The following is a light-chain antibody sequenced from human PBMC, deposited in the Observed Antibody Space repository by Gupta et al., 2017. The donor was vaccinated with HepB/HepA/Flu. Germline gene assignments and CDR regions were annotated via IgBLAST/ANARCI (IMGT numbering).Light chain of an antibody. CDR2: RTS. CDR3: EQYKSSQT. J-gene: IGKJ4*01. V-gene: IGKV1-5*03. CDR1: QNIEGW. Sequence: DIQMTQSPSILSANVGDRVTITCRASQNIEGWLAWYQQIPGKAPKLLIHRTSYLQTGTSARFSGTGSGTEYTLTISSRQPDDFGTYYWEQYKSSQTFGGGTKVEI.